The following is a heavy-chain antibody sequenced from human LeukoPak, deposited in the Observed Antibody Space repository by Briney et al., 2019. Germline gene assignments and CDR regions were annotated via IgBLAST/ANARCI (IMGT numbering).Heavy chain of an antibody. V-gene: IGHV3-21*01. CDR3: ARGSGVVPAGTGQPDY. J-gene: IGHJ4*02. CDR1: GFTVSSYS. CDR2: ISSSSSYI. Sequence: PGGSLRLSCAASGFTVSSYSMNWVCQAPGKGLEWVSSISSSSSYIYYADSVKGRFTISRDNAKNSLYLQMNSLRAEDTAVYYYARGSGVVPAGTGQPDYWGQGTLVTVSS. D-gene: IGHD2-2*01.